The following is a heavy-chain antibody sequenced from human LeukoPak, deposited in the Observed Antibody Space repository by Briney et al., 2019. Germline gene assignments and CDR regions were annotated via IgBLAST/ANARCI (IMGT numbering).Heavy chain of an antibody. V-gene: IGHV1-46*01. D-gene: IGHD1-26*01. CDR1: GYTFTSYY. CDR2: INPSGGST. CDR3: ARDRRPSIVGAWSPPDY. Sequence: GASVKVSCKASGYTFTSYYMHWVRQAPGQGLEWMGIINPSGGSTSYAQKFQGRVTITRDTSTSTVYMELSSLRSEDTAVYYCARDRRPSIVGAWSPPDYWGQGTLVTVSS. J-gene: IGHJ4*02.